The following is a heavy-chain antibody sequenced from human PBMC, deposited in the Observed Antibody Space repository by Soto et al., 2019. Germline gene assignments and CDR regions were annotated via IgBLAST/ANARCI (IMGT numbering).Heavy chain of an antibody. CDR1: GYSFTSYW. J-gene: IGHJ3*02. Sequence: PGEYLKISCKGSGYSFTSYWIGWVRQMPGKGLEWMGIIYPGDSDTRYSPSFQGQVTISADKSISTAYLQWSSLKASDTAMYYCASGGYSSGSAIDIWGKGPMVTLSS. D-gene: IGHD5-18*01. CDR2: IYPGDSDT. V-gene: IGHV5-51*01. CDR3: ASGGYSSGSAIDI.